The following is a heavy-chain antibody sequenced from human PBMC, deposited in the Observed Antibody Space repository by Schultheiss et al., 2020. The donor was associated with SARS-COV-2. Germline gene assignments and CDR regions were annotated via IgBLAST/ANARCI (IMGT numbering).Heavy chain of an antibody. V-gene: IGHV4-34*01. CDR2: INHSGST. CDR3: ARSIAARLYGMDV. CDR1: GGSFSGYY. D-gene: IGHD6-6*01. Sequence: SQTLSLTCAVYGGSFSGYYWSWIRQPPGKGLEWIGEINHSGSTNYNPSLKSRVTISVDTSKNQFSLKLSSVTAADTAVYYCARSIAARLYGMDVWGQGTTVTVSS. J-gene: IGHJ6*02.